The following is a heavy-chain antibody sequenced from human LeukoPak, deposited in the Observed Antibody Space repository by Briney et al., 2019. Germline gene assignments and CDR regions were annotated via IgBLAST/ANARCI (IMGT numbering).Heavy chain of an antibody. V-gene: IGHV4-59*01. CDR1: GGSISSYY. CDR3: ARGSYDSSGYRD. Sequence: SETLSLTCTVSGGSISSYYWSWIRQPPGKGLEWIGYIYYSGSTNYNPSLKSRVTISVDTSKNQFSLKLSSVTAADTAVYYCARGSYDSSGYRDWGQGTLVTVSS. CDR2: IYYSGST. D-gene: IGHD3-22*01. J-gene: IGHJ4*02.